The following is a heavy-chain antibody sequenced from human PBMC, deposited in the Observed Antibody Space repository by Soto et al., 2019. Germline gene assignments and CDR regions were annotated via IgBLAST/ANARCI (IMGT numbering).Heavy chain of an antibody. V-gene: IGHV1-69*13. D-gene: IGHD2-15*01. Sequence: GASVKVSCKASGGTFSSYAISWVRQAPGQGLEWMGGIIPIFGTANYAQKFQGRVTITADESTSTAYMELSSLRSEDTAVYYCARIVVVVAATRWQDYYYYGMDVWGQGTTVTVSS. CDR3: ARIVVVVAATRWQDYYYYGMDV. CDR1: GGTFSSYA. J-gene: IGHJ6*02. CDR2: IIPIFGTA.